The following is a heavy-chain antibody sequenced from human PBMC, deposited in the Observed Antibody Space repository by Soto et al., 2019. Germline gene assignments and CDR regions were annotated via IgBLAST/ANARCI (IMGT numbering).Heavy chain of an antibody. V-gene: IGHV4-59*08. Sequence: PSQTLSLTCTVSGSYISNYSWRWARQPPTKGLEWIGYIYYSGSTNYNPSIKSRVTISVDTSKNQFSLKLSSVTAADTAVYYCARHKDDYGDDAFDIWGQGTMVTVSS. CDR1: GSYISNYS. CDR3: ARHKDDYGDDAFDI. CDR2: IYYSGST. J-gene: IGHJ3*02. D-gene: IGHD4-17*01.